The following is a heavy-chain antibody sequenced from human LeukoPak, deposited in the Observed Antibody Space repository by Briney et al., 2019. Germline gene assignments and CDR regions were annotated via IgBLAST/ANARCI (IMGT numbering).Heavy chain of an antibody. J-gene: IGHJ4*02. CDR2: ISHSGST. V-gene: IGHV4-30-2*01. CDR3: ARREGDGYNLVDY. CDR1: GGSISSGTYY. Sequence: SQTLSLTCTVSGGSISSGTYYWSWIRQPPGKGLEWIGYISHSGSTYYNPSLKSRVTISVDRSKNQFSLKLSSVTAADTAVYYCARREGDGYNLVDYWGQGTLVTVSS. D-gene: IGHD5-24*01.